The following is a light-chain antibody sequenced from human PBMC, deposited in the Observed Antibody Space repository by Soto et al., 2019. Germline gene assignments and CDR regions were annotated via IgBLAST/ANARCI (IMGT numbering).Light chain of an antibody. CDR3: RQSYSTPRT. Sequence: DIQMTQSPSSLSASVGDRVTITCRASQSISSYLNWYQQKPGKAPKLLIYAASSLQSGVPSRFSGSGSGTYFPLTISSLQPEDFATYYCRQSYSTPRTFGPGTKVDIK. J-gene: IGKJ3*01. CDR2: AAS. CDR1: QSISSY. V-gene: IGKV1-39*01.